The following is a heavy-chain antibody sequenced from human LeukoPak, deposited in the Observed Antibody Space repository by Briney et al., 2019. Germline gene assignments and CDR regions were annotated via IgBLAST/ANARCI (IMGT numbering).Heavy chain of an antibody. D-gene: IGHD6-6*01. J-gene: IGHJ4*02. CDR1: GYTFTRYD. CDR2: MNHNSDNT. V-gene: IGHV1-8*01. Sequence: VLVKLSRKASGYTFTRYDINCVRQATGHGLEWMGRMNHNSDNTGYAQKFQGRVTMTRNTSISTTYIELSSPRSEDPAGYYFARYSSSTHDWGQGTLVTVSS. CDR3: ARYSSSTHD.